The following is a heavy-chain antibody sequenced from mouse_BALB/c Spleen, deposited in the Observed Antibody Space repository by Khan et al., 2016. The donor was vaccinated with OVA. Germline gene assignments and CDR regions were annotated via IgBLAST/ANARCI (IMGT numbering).Heavy chain of an antibody. J-gene: IGHJ2*01. D-gene: IGHD1-1*01. CDR2: INYSGST. CDR1: GYSITSDYA. Sequence: EVQLQESGPGQVKPSQSLSLTCTVTGYSITSDYAWNWIRQFPGNKLEWMAYINYSGSTSYNPSLKGRISITLEPSKNQFFLQLNSVTTEDTATYYGARDYYGSSYFDYWGQGTTLTVSS. CDR3: ARDYYGSSYFDY. V-gene: IGHV3-2*02.